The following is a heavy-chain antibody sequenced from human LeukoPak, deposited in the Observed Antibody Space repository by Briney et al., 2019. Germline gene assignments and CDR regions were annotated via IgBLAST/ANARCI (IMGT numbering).Heavy chain of an antibody. CDR3: ARGGWNY. D-gene: IGHD3-22*01. CDR1: GFTFSSYW. CDR2: MSTDGSSK. V-gene: IGHV3-74*01. Sequence: GGSLRLSCAASGFTFSSYWMHWVRQAPGKGLVWVSRMSTDGSSKTYADSVKGRFTISRDNAKNTLFLQMNSLRDEDTAVYYCARGGWNYWGQGTLVTVSS. J-gene: IGHJ4*02.